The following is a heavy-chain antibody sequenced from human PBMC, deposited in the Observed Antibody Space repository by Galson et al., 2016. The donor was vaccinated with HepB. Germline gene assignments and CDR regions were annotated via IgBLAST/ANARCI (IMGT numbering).Heavy chain of an antibody. CDR2: IIPVFGAA. D-gene: IGHD6-19*01. J-gene: IGHJ3*02. CDR1: GGTFSSFG. CDR3: ARDRSSGWFDSSDI. V-gene: IGHV1-69*13. Sequence: SVKVSCKASGGTFSSFGISWVRQAPGQGLEWMGGIIPVFGAANYEQRFQGRVTITADESTTTVYMEMSGLRYEDTAVYYCARDRSSGWFDSSDIWGQGTMVIVSS.